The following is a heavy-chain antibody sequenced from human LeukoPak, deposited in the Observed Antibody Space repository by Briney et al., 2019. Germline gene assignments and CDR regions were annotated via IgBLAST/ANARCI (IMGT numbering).Heavy chain of an antibody. J-gene: IGHJ6*03. V-gene: IGHV3-23*01. CDR1: GFTFSSYA. D-gene: IGHD4-23*01. Sequence: GGSLRLSCAAPGFTFSSYAMSWVRQAPGKGLEWVSAISGSGGSTYYADSVKGRFTISRDNSKNTLYLQMNSLRAEDTAVYYCATHPSATVVTGGNYYYYMDVWGKGTTVTVSS. CDR3: ATHPSATVVTGGNYYYYMDV. CDR2: ISGSGGST.